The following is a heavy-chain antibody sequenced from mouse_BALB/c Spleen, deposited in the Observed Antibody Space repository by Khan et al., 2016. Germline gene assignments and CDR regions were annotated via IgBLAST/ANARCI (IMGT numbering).Heavy chain of an antibody. Sequence: QMQLQQSGAELAKPGASVKMSCKASGYTFTSYWMHWVKQRPGQGLEWIGYINPSTGYTEYNQKFKDKATLTADKSSSTAYMQLSSLTSEDSAVYYWARRFVTTVVFDYWGQGTTLTVSS. J-gene: IGHJ2*01. CDR3: ARRFVTTVVFDY. D-gene: IGHD1-1*01. V-gene: IGHV1-7*01. CDR1: GYTFTSYW. CDR2: INPSTGYT.